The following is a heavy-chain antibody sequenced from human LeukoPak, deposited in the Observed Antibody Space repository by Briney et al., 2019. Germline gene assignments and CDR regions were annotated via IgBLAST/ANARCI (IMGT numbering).Heavy chain of an antibody. J-gene: IGHJ4*02. CDR3: ASRYGGNSYVDY. Sequence: PSETLSLTCTVSGGPISSSSYYWGWIRQPPGKGLEGIGSIYYSGSTYYNPSLKSRVTISVDTSKDQFSLKLSSVTAADTAVYYCASRYGGNSYVDYWGQGTLVTVSS. CDR1: GGPISSSSYY. CDR2: IYYSGST. D-gene: IGHD4-23*01. V-gene: IGHV4-39*01.